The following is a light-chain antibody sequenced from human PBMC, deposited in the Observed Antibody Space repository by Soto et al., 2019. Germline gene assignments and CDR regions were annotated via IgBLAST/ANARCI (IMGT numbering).Light chain of an antibody. CDR3: QRYESFPRT. V-gene: IGKV3-15*01. CDR1: QSVSNN. CDR2: GAS. J-gene: IGKJ4*01. Sequence: EIVMTQSPATLSVSPGERATLSCRASQSVSNNLAWYQQRPGRAPRLLIYGASIRASGIPARFSGSGSGTEFTLTLNSLQSEDFAVYLCQRYESFPRTLGGETTVEIK.